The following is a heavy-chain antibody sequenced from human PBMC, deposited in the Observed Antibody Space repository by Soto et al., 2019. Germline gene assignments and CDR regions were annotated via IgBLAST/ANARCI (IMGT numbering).Heavy chain of an antibody. CDR2: LWSDGSNE. Sequence: QVQLVESGGGVVQPGKSLRLSCAASGFNFTSFAMHWVRQSPGKGLEWVAVLWSDGSNEYYADSVKGRFTISRDNSKNTVFLQMNSLRAEDTAVYYCARDSNWNYPRHFDYWGQGNLVTVSS. D-gene: IGHD1-7*01. V-gene: IGHV3-33*01. CDR1: GFNFTSFA. J-gene: IGHJ4*02. CDR3: ARDSNWNYPRHFDY.